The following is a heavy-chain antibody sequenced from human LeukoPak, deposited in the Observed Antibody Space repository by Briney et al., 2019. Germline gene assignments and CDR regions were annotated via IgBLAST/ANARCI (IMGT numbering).Heavy chain of an antibody. V-gene: IGHV3-21*01. Sequence: PGGSLRLSCAASGFTFSSYGMNWVRQAPGKGLEWVSSITSSSSYIYYADSVKGRFTISRDNAKNSLYLQMNSLRAEDTAVYYCARLYSSSRGTFDYWGQGTLVTVSS. J-gene: IGHJ4*02. CDR1: GFTFSSYG. D-gene: IGHD6-6*01. CDR2: ITSSSSYI. CDR3: ARLYSSSRGTFDY.